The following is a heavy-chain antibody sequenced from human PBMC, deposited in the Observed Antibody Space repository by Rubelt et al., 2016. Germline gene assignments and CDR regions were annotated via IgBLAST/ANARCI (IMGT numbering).Heavy chain of an antibody. J-gene: IGHJ6*02. CDR1: TGGDHY. CDR2: FRKKANSYNT. CDR3: ARVVEGIRKGGYDPENYYHYGLDV. Sequence: TGGDHYMDWVRQAPGKGMEWVGRFRKKANSYNTEYAASVKGRFTISRDDSKNSLYLQMNSLRAEDTAGDYCARVVEGIRKGGYDPENYYHYGLDVWGQGTTVTVSS. V-gene: IGHV3-72*01. D-gene: IGHD5-12*01.